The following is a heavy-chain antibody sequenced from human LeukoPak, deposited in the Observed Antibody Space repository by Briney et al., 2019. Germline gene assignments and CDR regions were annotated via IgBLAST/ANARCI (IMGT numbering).Heavy chain of an antibody. Sequence: GGSLRLSCAASGFTFSNYGMHWVRQAPGKGLEWVSLISYDGTNKSYLDSVKGRFTISRDNSKNTLYLQMNSLRAEDTGVYYCAKEGGTMIVVEDYFDYWGQGTLVTVSS. CDR2: ISYDGTNK. CDR3: AKEGGTMIVVEDYFDY. V-gene: IGHV3-30*18. J-gene: IGHJ4*02. D-gene: IGHD3-22*01. CDR1: GFTFSNYG.